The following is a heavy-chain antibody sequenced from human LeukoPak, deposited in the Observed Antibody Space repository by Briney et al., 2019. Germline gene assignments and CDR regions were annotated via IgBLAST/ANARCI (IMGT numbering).Heavy chain of an antibody. J-gene: IGHJ3*02. D-gene: IGHD2-2*01. CDR1: GYTFTSYG. Sequence: GASVKVSCKASGYTFTSYGISWVRQAPGQGLEWMGGIIPIFGTANYAQKFQGRVTITADESTSTAYMELSSLRSGDTAVYYCARDRCSSTSCPGRAQPIDAFDIWGQGTMVTVSS. V-gene: IGHV1-69*13. CDR3: ARDRCSSTSCPGRAQPIDAFDI. CDR2: IIPIFGTA.